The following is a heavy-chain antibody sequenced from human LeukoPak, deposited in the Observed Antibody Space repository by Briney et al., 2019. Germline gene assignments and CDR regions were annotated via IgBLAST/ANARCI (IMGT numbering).Heavy chain of an antibody. V-gene: IGHV1-69*05. J-gene: IGHJ4*02. CDR2: IIPIFGTA. Sequence: AVKVSCKASGGTFSSYAISWVRQAPGQGLEWMGGIIPIFGTANYAQKFQGRVTITTDESTSTAYMELSSLRSEDTAVYYCARTAIAAANFDYWGQGTLVTVSS. D-gene: IGHD6-13*01. CDR1: GGTFSSYA. CDR3: ARTAIAAANFDY.